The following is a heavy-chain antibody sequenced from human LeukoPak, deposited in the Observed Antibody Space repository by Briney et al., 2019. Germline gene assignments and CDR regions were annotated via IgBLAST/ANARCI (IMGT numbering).Heavy chain of an antibody. CDR1: X. J-gene: IGHJ4*02. D-gene: IGHD3-9*01. Sequence: XMSWVRQAXGXGXEWVSGLSGSGSSAYYADSGKGRFTISRDNSKNTLYLQMNSLRPEDTAVYYCAKGLTNLGDDWGQGTLVTVSS. CDR2: LSGSGSSA. CDR3: AKGLTNLGDD. V-gene: IGHV3-23*01.